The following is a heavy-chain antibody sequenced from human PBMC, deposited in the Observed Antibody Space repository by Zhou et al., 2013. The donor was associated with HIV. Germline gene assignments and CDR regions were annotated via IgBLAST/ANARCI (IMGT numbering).Heavy chain of an antibody. CDR1: GGTFSSYA. D-gene: IGHD2-2*01. CDR2: IIPIFGTA. V-gene: IGHV1-69*05. CDR3: ARDRSPIVVVPAAPYYYYYMDV. J-gene: IGHJ6*03. Sequence: QVQLVQSGAEVKKPGSSVKVSCKASGGTFSSYAISWVRQAPGQGLEWMGGIIPIFGTANYAQKFQGRVTITTDESTSTAYMELSSLRSEDTAVYYCARDRSPIVVVPAAPYYYYYMDVWGKGTTVTVSS.